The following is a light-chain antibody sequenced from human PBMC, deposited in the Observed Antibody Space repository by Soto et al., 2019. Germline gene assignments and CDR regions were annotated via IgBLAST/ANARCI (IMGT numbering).Light chain of an antibody. CDR2: DVT. Sequence: QSALTQPRSVSGSPGQSLTISCTGASSDVGGYNYVSWYQQNPGKAPKLMIYDVTKRPSGVPDRFSGSKSGNTASLTIAGLQAADEEDYYCCSYAGNFILVFGGGTKLTVL. CDR3: CSYAGNFILV. J-gene: IGLJ2*01. V-gene: IGLV2-11*01. CDR1: SSDVGGYNY.